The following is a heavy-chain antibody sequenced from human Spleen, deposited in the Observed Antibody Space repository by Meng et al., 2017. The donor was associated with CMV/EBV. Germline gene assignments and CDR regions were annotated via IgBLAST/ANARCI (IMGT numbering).Heavy chain of an antibody. J-gene: IGHJ4*02. CDR3: ARDLLEGRY. Sequence: GGSLRLSCAASGFTFSSYGMHWVRQAPGKGLEWVAVISYDGSIKYYADSVKGRFTISRDNSNNTLYLQMNSLRAEDTSVYYCARDLLEGRYWGQGTLVTVSS. D-gene: IGHD3-3*01. V-gene: IGHV3-30*19. CDR2: ISYDGSIK. CDR1: GFTFSSYG.